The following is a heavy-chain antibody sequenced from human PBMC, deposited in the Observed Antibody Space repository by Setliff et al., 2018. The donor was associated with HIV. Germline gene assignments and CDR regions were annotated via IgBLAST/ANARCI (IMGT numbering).Heavy chain of an antibody. D-gene: IGHD5-18*01. J-gene: IGHJ4*02. CDR1: GYTFTSYA. CDR2: INAGNGNT. V-gene: IGHV1-3*01. Sequence: GASVKVSCKASGYTFTSYAMHWVRQAPGQRLEWMGWINAGNGNTKYSQKFQGRVTITRDTSASTAYMELSSLRPEDTAVYYCARSVGYSYGTGYWCQGTLVTVSS. CDR3: ARSVGYSYGTGY.